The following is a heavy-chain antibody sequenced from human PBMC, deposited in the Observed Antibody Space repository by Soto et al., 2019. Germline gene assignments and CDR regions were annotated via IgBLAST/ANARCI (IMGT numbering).Heavy chain of an antibody. D-gene: IGHD2-15*01. CDR1: GFTFSSYA. CDR2: ISYDGSNK. V-gene: IGHV3-30-3*01. J-gene: IGHJ5*02. Sequence: GGSLRLFCAASGFTFSSYAMHWVRQAPGKGLEWVAVISYDGSNKYYADSVKGRFTISRDNSKNTLYLQMNSLRAEDTAVYYCARDPKRYCSGGSCYSWFDPWGQGTLVTVSS. CDR3: ARDPKRYCSGGSCYSWFDP.